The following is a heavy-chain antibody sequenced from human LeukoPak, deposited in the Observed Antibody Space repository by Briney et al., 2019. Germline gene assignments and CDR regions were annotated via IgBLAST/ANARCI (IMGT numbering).Heavy chain of an antibody. CDR1: GYTFTSYG. Sequence: ASVKVSCKASGYTFTSYGISWVRQAPGQGLEWMGWISAYNGNTNYAQKLQGRVTMTTDTSTSTAYMELRSLRSDDTAVYYCARAGYSSSWAHNYYFDYWGQGTLVTVSS. J-gene: IGHJ4*02. CDR3: ARAGYSSSWAHNYYFDY. V-gene: IGHV1-18*01. D-gene: IGHD6-13*01. CDR2: ISAYNGNT.